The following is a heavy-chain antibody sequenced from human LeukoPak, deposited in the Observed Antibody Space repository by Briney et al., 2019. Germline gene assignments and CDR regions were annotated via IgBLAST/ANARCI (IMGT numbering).Heavy chain of an antibody. J-gene: IGHJ3*02. CDR1: GYTFTGYY. CDR3: ARDGGLRWSLGGAFDI. CDR2: INPNSGGT. D-gene: IGHD4-23*01. Sequence: ASVKVSCKASGYTFTGYYMHWVRQAPGQGLEWMGWINPNSGGTNYAQKFQGRVTMTRDTSISTAYMELSRLRSDDTAVYYCARDGGLRWSLGGAFDIWGQGTMVTVSS. V-gene: IGHV1-2*02.